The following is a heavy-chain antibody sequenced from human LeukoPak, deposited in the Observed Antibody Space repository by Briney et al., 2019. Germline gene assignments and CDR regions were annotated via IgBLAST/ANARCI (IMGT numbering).Heavy chain of an antibody. Sequence: ASETLSLTCTVSGGSISSKSYHWGWIRQPPGKGLEWIGTISYSGRTYYNPSLKSRVTVSSDTSRNQFSLRLTSVTAADTALYYCARHVESLGAGFPFDYWGQGTLVTVSS. CDR2: ISYSGRT. V-gene: IGHV4-39*01. D-gene: IGHD3-16*01. J-gene: IGHJ4*01. CDR3: ARHVESLGAGFPFDY. CDR1: GGSISSKSYH.